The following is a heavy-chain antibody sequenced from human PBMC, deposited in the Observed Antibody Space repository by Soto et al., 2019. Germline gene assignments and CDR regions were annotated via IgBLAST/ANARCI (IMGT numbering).Heavy chain of an antibody. CDR1: GYPFTSSG. CDR3: ARGCCGYCSGGSCYSAIYGMDV. V-gene: IGHV1-3*01. J-gene: IGHJ6*02. CDR2: INAGNGNT. D-gene: IGHD2-15*01. Sequence: ATVKVSCKASGYPFTSSGIHWVRQAPGQKLEWMGWINAGNGNTKYAQKFQGRVTITRDTSASTAYMELSRLRSDDTAVYYCARGCCGYCSGGSCYSAIYGMDVWGQGTTVTVSS.